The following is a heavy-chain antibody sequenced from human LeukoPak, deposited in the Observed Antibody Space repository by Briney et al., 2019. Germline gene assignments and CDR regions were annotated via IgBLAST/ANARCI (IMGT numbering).Heavy chain of an antibody. CDR1: GFTFSSYA. CDR3: EKNGYSSGWGKVMLSVY. J-gene: IGHJ4*02. Sequence: GGSLRLSCAASGFTFSSYAMSWVRQAPGKGLEWVSAISGSGGNTYFADSVKGRFTISRDNSKNTLYLQMNSLRAEDTAVYYCEKNGYSSGWGKVMLSVYWGKGTLVTVS. V-gene: IGHV3-23*01. CDR2: ISGSGGNT. D-gene: IGHD6-19*01.